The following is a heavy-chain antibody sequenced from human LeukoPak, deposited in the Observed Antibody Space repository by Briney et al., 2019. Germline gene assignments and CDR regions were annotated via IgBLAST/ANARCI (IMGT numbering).Heavy chain of an antibody. CDR2: IYYDGST. V-gene: IGHV4-59*01. CDR1: GGSITYYY. CDR3: ARVGVAGPYYFDY. D-gene: IGHD6-19*01. Sequence: TSETLSLTCTVSGGSITYYYWSWIRQPPGKGLEWMGYIYYDGSTNYNPSLKSRVTISVDTSKNQFSLRLTSVTAADTAVYYCARVGVAGPYYFDYWGQGTLVTVSS. J-gene: IGHJ4*02.